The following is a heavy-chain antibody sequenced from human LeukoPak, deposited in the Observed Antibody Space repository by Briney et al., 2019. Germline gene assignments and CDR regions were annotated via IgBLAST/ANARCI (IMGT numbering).Heavy chain of an antibody. CDR3: ARGLRNYYYMDV. D-gene: IGHD3-16*01. Sequence: SETLSLTCTVSGGSISSSSYYWGWIRQPPGKGLEWIGSIYYSGSTYYNPSLKSRVTISVDTSKNQFSLKLSSVTAADTAVYYCARGLRNYYYMDVWGKGTTVTVSS. CDR1: GGSISSSSYY. V-gene: IGHV4-39*07. CDR2: IYYSGST. J-gene: IGHJ6*03.